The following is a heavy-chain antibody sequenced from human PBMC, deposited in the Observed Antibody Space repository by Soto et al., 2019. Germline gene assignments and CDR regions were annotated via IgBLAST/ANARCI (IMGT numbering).Heavy chain of an antibody. D-gene: IGHD3-16*01. Sequence: PGESLKISCKGSGYKFTSYWIGWVRQMPGKGLEWMGMIYPGDSDTRYSPSFQGQVTISANKSISTAYLQWSSLKASDTAMYYCATRGTPPADYYYYYGMDVWGQGTTVTVSS. CDR2: IYPGDSDT. J-gene: IGHJ6*02. CDR1: GYKFTSYW. V-gene: IGHV5-51*01. CDR3: ATRGTPPADYYYYYGMDV.